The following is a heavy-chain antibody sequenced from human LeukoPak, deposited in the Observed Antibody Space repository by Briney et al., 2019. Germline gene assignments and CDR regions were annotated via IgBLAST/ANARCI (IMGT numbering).Heavy chain of an antibody. V-gene: IGHV4-59*08. CDR2: IYHSGST. CDR3: ARVARCTSCFDIDY. D-gene: IGHD2-2*01. Sequence: PSETLSLTCTVSGGSISSYYWSWIRQPPGKGLEWIGYIYHSGSTNYNPSLKSRVTISVDKSKNQFSPKLSSVTAADTAVYYCARVARCTSCFDIDYWGQGTLVTVSS. CDR1: GGSISSYY. J-gene: IGHJ4*02.